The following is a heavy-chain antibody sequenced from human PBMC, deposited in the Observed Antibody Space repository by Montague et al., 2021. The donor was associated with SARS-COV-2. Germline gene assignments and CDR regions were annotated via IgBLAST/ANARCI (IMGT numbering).Heavy chain of an antibody. CDR3: ARSYYDILTAYYTPFDY. D-gene: IGHD3-9*01. CDR2: IEXDDDK. V-gene: IGHV2-70*04. Sequence: VKPTQTLXLTCTFSGFSLSTSGMRASWIRQPPGKALEWLARIEXDDDKFYSTSLKTRLTISKDTSKNQVVLTMTNMDPVDTATYYCARSYYDILTAYYTPFDYWGQGTLVTVSS. CDR1: GFSLSTSGMR. J-gene: IGHJ4*02.